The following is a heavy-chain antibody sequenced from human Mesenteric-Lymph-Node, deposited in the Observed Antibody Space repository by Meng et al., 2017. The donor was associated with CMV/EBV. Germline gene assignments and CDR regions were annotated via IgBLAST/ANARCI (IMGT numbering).Heavy chain of an antibody. CDR2: INPYNVNT. CDR3: ARDGGLRYFDWFFDL. V-gene: IGHV1-18*01. Sequence: ASVKVSCKASGYTFTSYGINWVRQAPGQGLEWMGWINPYNVNTNYAQKFQGRVTLTTDTSTNTAYMELRSLRSDDTAVYYCARDGGLRYFDWFFDLWGQGTLVTVSS. J-gene: IGHJ4*02. CDR1: GYTFTSYG. D-gene: IGHD3-9*01.